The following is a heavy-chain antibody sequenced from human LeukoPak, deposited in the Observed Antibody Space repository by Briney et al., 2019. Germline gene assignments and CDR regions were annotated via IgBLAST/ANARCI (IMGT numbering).Heavy chain of an antibody. D-gene: IGHD2-15*01. J-gene: IGHJ6*02. CDR1: GFTFSSYA. CDR2: ISGSGGST. CDR3: ARSGDCSGGSCLYYYYGMDV. V-gene: IGHV3-23*01. Sequence: GGSLRLSCAASGFTFSSYAMSWVRQAPGKGLEWVSVISGSGGSTSYADSVKGRFTISRDNSKNTLYLQMNSLRAEDTAVYYCARSGDCSGGSCLYYYYGMDVWGQGTTVTVSS.